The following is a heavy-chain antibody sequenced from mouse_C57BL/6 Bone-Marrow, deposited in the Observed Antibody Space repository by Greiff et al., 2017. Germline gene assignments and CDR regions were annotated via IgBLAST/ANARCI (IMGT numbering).Heavy chain of an antibody. CDR2: IDPANGNT. CDR1: GFNIKNTY. Sequence: EVQLVESVAELVRPGASVKLSCTASGFNIKNTYMRWVKQSPEQGLEWIGRIDPANGNTKYAPKFQGKATITADTSSNTAYLQLSSLTSEDTAIYYCSEPIYDYGSSYTWFAYRGQGTLVTASA. CDR3: SEPIYDYGSSYTWFAY. D-gene: IGHD1-1*01. V-gene: IGHV14-3*01. J-gene: IGHJ3*01.